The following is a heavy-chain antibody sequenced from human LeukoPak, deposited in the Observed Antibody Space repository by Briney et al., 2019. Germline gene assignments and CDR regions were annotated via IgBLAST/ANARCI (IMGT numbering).Heavy chain of an antibody. CDR3: AREGGSYGHDAFDI. CDR2: ISSSSSTI. Sequence: GGSLRLSCAASGFTFSSYSMNWVRQAPGKGLEWVSYISSSSSTIYYADSVKGRFTNYRDNAKNALDLQMNSLRAEDTAVYYCAREGGSYGHDAFDIWGQGTMVTVSS. J-gene: IGHJ3*02. V-gene: IGHV3-48*04. D-gene: IGHD1-26*01. CDR1: GFTFSSYS.